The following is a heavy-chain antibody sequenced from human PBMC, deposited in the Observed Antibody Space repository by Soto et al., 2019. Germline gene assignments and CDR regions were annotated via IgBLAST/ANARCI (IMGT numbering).Heavy chain of an antibody. D-gene: IGHD6-13*01. Sequence: QVTVKESGPVLVKPTEILTLTCTVSGFSLSNAGLGVSWIRQPPGKALEWLAHIFSNDEKSYSPSLKSRLTISKATSKSQVVLTTTNMDPVDTATYYCASTYSTTWYWFDLWGQGTLVTVSS. CDR1: GFSLSNAGLG. V-gene: IGHV2-26*04. CDR2: IFSNDEK. CDR3: ASTYSTTWYWFDL. J-gene: IGHJ5*02.